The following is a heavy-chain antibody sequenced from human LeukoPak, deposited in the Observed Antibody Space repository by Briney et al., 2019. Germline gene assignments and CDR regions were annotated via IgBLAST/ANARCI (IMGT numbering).Heavy chain of an antibody. CDR1: GGSISTYY. J-gene: IGHJ4*02. Sequence: SETLSLTCTVSGGSISTYYWSWIRQPPGKGLEWIGYIHYTGSTNYNPSLKSRVTISVDTSKNQFSLKLSSVTAADTAAYYCARYFDTSAYHYHFDYWGQGTLVTVSS. CDR3: ARYFDTSAYHYHFDY. CDR2: IHYTGST. D-gene: IGHD3-22*01. V-gene: IGHV4-59*01.